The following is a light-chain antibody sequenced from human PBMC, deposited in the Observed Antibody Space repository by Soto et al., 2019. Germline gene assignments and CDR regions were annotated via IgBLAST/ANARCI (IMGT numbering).Light chain of an antibody. CDR2: AAT. CDR3: KNSYITPWT. J-gene: IGKJ3*01. V-gene: IGKV1-39*01. CDR1: QSIDMY. Sequence: DIQMTQSPSSLSASVGDRVTITCRASQSIDMYLNWYRHKPGKAPHLLIFAATNLQTGVPSRFSGSVSGADSPPTISSLQPEYFGPYYCKNSYITPWTSGRGTKGNIK.